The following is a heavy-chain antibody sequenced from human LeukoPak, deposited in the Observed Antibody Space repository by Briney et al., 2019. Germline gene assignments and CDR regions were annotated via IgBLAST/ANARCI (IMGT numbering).Heavy chain of an antibody. Sequence: GASVKVSCKASGYTFTGYYMHWVRQAPGQGLEWMGWVNPNSGGTNYAQKFQDRVTMTRDTSISTAYMELSRLRSDDTAVYYCAIVLLTYCFDSSGYYDYWGQGTLVTVSS. CDR1: GYTFTGYY. V-gene: IGHV1-2*02. CDR2: VNPNSGGT. CDR3: AIVLLTYCFDSSGYYDY. J-gene: IGHJ4*02. D-gene: IGHD3-22*01.